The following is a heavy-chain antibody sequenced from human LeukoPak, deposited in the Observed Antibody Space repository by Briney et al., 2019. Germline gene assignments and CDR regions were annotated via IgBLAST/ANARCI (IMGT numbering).Heavy chain of an antibody. J-gene: IGHJ4*02. CDR3: TSRDY. CDR1: GFTFSNAW. CDR2: SKSKTDGGTT. Sequence: GGSLRLSGAASGFTFSNAWMSWVRQAPGKGLECVGRSKSKTDGGTTDYAAPVKGRFTISRDDSKTTLSLQMNSLKTEDTPVYYCTSRDYWGQGTLVTVSS. V-gene: IGHV3-15*01.